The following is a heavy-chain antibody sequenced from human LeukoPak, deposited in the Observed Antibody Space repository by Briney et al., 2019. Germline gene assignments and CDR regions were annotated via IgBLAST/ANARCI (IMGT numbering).Heavy chain of an antibody. CDR3: AREFRSGYNSRWFDY. J-gene: IGHJ5*01. CDR1: GFSFTTYW. V-gene: IGHV3-7*01. D-gene: IGHD6-19*01. Sequence: PGESLRLSCGASGFSFTTYWMGWVRQAPGKGLEWVANIKQDGTEKYYVDSVKGRFTISRDNAKNSLYLQMNSLRVEDTAVYYCAREFRSGYNSRWFDYWGQGTLVTVSS. CDR2: IKQDGTEK.